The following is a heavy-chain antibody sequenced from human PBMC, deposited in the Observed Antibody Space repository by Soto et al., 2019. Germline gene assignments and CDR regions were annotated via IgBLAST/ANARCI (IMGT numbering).Heavy chain of an antibody. D-gene: IGHD3-22*01. V-gene: IGHV4-31*03. CDR3: ARERNYDSSGYSYYYGMDV. J-gene: IGHJ6*02. Sequence: QVQLQESGPGLVKPSQTLSLTCTVSGGSISSGGYYWSWIRQHPGKGLEWIGYIYYSGSTYYNPTLKSRVTISIDTTKNQCPLKLSSVTAADTAVYYCARERNYDSSGYSYYYGMDVWGQGTTVTVSS. CDR2: IYYSGST. CDR1: GGSISSGGYY.